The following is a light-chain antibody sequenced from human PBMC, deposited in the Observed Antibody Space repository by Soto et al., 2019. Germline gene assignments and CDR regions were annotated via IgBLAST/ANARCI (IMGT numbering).Light chain of an antibody. CDR2: GAS. CDR3: QHYGVSPWK. CDR1: QIVSFNY. Sequence: EIVLTQSPGTLSLSPGERATLSCRASQIVSFNYLAWYQQKPGQAPRLLISGASSRATGIPDRFSGSGSGTDFTLSITRLEPEECAVYYCQHYGVSPWKFGLGTKVEIK. J-gene: IGKJ1*01. V-gene: IGKV3-20*01.